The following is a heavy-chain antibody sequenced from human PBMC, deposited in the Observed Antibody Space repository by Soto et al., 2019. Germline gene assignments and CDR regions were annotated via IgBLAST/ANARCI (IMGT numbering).Heavy chain of an antibody. Sequence: GASVKVSCKASGYTFTSYGISWVRQAPGQGLEWMGWISAYNGNTNYAQKLQGRVTITRDMSTSTAYMELSSLRSEDTAVYYCATAGQCEYSGYHPTCYFDYWGQGTLVTVS. CDR1: GYTFTSYG. CDR3: ATAGQCEYSGYHPTCYFDY. J-gene: IGHJ4*02. D-gene: IGHD5-12*01. V-gene: IGHV1-18*01. CDR2: ISAYNGNT.